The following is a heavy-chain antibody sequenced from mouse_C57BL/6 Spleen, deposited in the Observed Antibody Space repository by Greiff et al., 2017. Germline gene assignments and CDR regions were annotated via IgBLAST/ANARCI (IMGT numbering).Heavy chain of an antibody. J-gene: IGHJ4*01. CDR2: ISDGGSYT. Sequence: EVKLVESGGGLVKPGGSLKLSCAASGFTFSSYAMSWVRQTPEKRLEWVATISDGGSYTYYPDNVKGRFTISRDNAKNNLYLQMSHLKSEDTAMYYCARGAQATGYYAMDYWGQGTSVTVSS. D-gene: IGHD3-2*02. CDR3: ARGAQATGYYAMDY. V-gene: IGHV5-4*03. CDR1: GFTFSSYA.